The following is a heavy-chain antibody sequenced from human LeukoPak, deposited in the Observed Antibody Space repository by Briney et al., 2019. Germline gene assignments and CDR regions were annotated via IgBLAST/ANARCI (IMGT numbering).Heavy chain of an antibody. CDR1: EFTFSSYA. CDR3: ALLTGYCAGDSCYS. Sequence: GGSLRLSCAASEFTFSSYAMSWVRQAPGKGLEWVSAIGAGGATTYYADPVKGRFTISRDNSKNTLYLQMNSLRAEDTAVYYCALLTGYCAGDSCYSWGQGTLVTVSS. V-gene: IGHV3-23*01. J-gene: IGHJ4*02. D-gene: IGHD2-15*01. CDR2: IGAGGATT.